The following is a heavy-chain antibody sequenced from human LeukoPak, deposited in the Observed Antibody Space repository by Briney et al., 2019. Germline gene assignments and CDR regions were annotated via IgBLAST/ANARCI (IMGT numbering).Heavy chain of an antibody. CDR2: IYPGDSDT. CDR1: GYSFTSYW. V-gene: IGHV5-51*01. J-gene: IGHJ6*02. CDR3: ARLRYCSGGSCYSSADYYYYGMDV. D-gene: IGHD2-15*01. Sequence: GESLKISCKGSGYSFTSYWIGRVRQMPGKGLEWMGIIYPGDSDTRYSPSFQGQVTISADKSISTAYLQWSSLKASDTAMYYCARLRYCSGGSCYSSADYYYYGMDVWGQGTTVTVSS.